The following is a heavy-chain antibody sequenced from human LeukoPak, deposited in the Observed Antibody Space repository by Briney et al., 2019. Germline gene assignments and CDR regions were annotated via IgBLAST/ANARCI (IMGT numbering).Heavy chain of an antibody. V-gene: IGHV4-59*12. CDR3: ARDLIVVVPAAEFNWFDP. J-gene: IGHJ5*02. Sequence: SETLSLTCTVSGGSISSYYWNWIRQPPGKGLEWIGFIYYSGTTNYNPSLKSRVTISVDTSKNQFSLKLSSVTAADTAVYYCARDLIVVVPAAEFNWFDPWGQGTLVTVSS. CDR1: GGSISSYY. D-gene: IGHD2-2*01. CDR2: IYYSGTT.